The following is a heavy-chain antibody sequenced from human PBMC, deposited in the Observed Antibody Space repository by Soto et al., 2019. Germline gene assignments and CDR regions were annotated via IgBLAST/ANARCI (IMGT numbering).Heavy chain of an antibody. CDR3: ARDGEWLQTAFEI. D-gene: IGHD5-12*01. Sequence: ASVKVSCKASGYTFTSYYMHWVRQAPGQGLEWMGIINPSGGSTSYAQKFQGRVTMTRDTSTSTVYMELSSLRSGDTAVYYCARDGEWLQTAFEIWGQGTMVTVSS. CDR2: INPSGGST. V-gene: IGHV1-46*01. CDR1: GYTFTSYY. J-gene: IGHJ3*02.